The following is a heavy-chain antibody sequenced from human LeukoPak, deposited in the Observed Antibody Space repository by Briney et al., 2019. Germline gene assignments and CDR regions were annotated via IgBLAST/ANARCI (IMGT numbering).Heavy chain of an antibody. Sequence: PGGSLRLSCAASGFTFSSYSMNWVRQAPGKGLEWVSSISSSSSYIYYADSVKGRFTISRDNAKNSLYLQMNRLRVEDTAVYYCATLPWGDAFDIWGQGTMVTVSS. CDR3: ATLPWGDAFDI. CDR2: ISSSSSYI. J-gene: IGHJ3*02. CDR1: GFTFSSYS. D-gene: IGHD1-26*01. V-gene: IGHV3-21*01.